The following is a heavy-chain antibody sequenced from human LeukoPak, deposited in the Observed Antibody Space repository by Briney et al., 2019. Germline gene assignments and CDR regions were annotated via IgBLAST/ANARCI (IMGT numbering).Heavy chain of an antibody. CDR2: ISWNSGSI. J-gene: IGHJ3*02. V-gene: IGHV3-9*03. Sequence: GGSLRLSCAASGFTFDDYGMSWVRLAPGKGLEWVSGISWNSGSIGYADSVKGRFTISRDNAKNSLYLQMNSLRAEDMALYYCAKDMGSGSSDAFDIWGQGTMVTVSS. D-gene: IGHD1-26*01. CDR3: AKDMGSGSSDAFDI. CDR1: GFTFDDYG.